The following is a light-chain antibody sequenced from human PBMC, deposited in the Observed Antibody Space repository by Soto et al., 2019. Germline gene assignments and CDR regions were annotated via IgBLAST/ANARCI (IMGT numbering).Light chain of an antibody. J-gene: IGKJ2*01. Sequence: EIVLTQSPGTLSLSPGERATLSCRSSQTISTHLAWYQQKPGQAPRLLIYGASTRATAVPARFSGSGSGTDFTLTISRVQSEDAAVYYCQQFDSWPPITFGQGTKLEIK. CDR2: GAS. CDR1: QTISTH. V-gene: IGKV3-15*01. CDR3: QQFDSWPPIT.